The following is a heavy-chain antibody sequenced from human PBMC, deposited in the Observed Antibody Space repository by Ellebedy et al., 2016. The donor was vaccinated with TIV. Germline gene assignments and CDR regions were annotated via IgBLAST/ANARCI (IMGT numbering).Heavy chain of an antibody. CDR1: GYSISSGYY. Sequence: SETLSLTXTVSGYSISSGYYWRWIRQPPGKGLEWIGYIYYSGSTYYNPSLKSRVTISVDTSKNQFSLKLSSVTAADTAVYYCAREVGYSGYFDYWGQGTLVTVSS. D-gene: IGHD5-12*01. CDR2: IYYSGST. CDR3: AREVGYSGYFDY. V-gene: IGHV4-30-4*01. J-gene: IGHJ4*02.